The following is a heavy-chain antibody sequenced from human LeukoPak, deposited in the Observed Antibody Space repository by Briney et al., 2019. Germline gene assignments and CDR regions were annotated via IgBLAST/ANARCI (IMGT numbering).Heavy chain of an antibody. CDR2: IYPGDSVT. Sequence: GESLEISCKGSGYSFTSYWIGWVRQMPGKGLEWMGIIYPGDSVTRYSPSFQGQVTISADKSISTAYLQWSSLKASDTAMYYCARVIAAAMGAFDIWGQGTMVTVSS. CDR1: GYSFTSYW. J-gene: IGHJ3*02. D-gene: IGHD6-13*01. CDR3: ARVIAAAMGAFDI. V-gene: IGHV5-51*01.